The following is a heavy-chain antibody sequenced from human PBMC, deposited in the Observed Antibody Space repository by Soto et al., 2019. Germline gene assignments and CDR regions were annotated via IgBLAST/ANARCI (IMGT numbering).Heavy chain of an antibody. CDR3: AKDLGSGRTTGFDY. V-gene: IGHV3-30*18. D-gene: IGHD1-26*01. CDR2: ISYDGSNK. J-gene: IGHJ4*02. CDR1: GFTFSSYG. Sequence: QVQLVESGGGVVQPGRSLRLSCAASGFTFSSYGMHWVRQAPGKGLEWVAVISYDGSNKYYADSVKGRFTISRDNSKNTLYLQMNSLRAEDTAVYYCAKDLGSGRTTGFDYWGQGTLVTVSS.